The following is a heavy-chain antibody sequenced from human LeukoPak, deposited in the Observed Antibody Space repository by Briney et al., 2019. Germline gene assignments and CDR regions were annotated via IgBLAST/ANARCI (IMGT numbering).Heavy chain of an antibody. J-gene: IGHJ4*02. V-gene: IGHV4-59*08. CDR1: GNSISSAY. CDR2: IYYSGST. D-gene: IGHD6-19*01. CDR3: ARHGSGWRFDY. Sequence: SETLSLTCTVSGNSISSAYWSWIRQPPGKGLEWVAYIYYSGSTNYNPSLKSRVTISVDTSKNQFALKLTSVIAADTAVYYCARHGSGWRFDYWGQGTLVTVSS.